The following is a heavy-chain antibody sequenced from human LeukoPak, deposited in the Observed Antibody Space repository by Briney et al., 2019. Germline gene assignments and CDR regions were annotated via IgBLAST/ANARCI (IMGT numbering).Heavy chain of an antibody. Sequence: GGSLRLSCAASGFTVSSNYMSWVRQAPGKGLEWVSVLYSDGRTYYADSVKGRFTISRDNAKNSLYLQMNSLRAEDTAVYYCARKYCSGGSCYSAYLYYYYMDVWGKGTTVTISS. CDR1: GFTVSSNY. J-gene: IGHJ6*03. CDR2: LYSDGRT. D-gene: IGHD2-15*01. CDR3: ARKYCSGGSCYSAYLYYYYMDV. V-gene: IGHV3-53*01.